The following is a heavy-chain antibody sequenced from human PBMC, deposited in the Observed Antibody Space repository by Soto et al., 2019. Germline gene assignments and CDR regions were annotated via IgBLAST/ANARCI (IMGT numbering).Heavy chain of an antibody. D-gene: IGHD3-9*01. CDR3: ARDARRYDILTGYSYYFDY. CDR1: GGSISSYY. CDR2: IYYSGST. J-gene: IGHJ4*02. Sequence: PSETLSLTCTVSGGSISSYYWSWIRQPPGKGLEWIGYIYYSGSTNYNPSLKSRVTISVDTSKNQFSLKLSSVTAADTAVYYCARDARRYDILTGYSYYFDYWGQGTLVTVSS. V-gene: IGHV4-59*01.